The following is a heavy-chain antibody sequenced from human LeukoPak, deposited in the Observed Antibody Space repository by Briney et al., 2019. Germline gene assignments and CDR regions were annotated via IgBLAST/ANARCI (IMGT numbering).Heavy chain of an antibody. Sequence: GGSLRLSCAASGFTFSSYGMSWVRQAPGKGLEWVSAISSSGGSTYYADSVKGRFTISRDISKNTLYLQMNSLRAEDTAVYYCARDGPGQQLVFDYWGQGTLVTVSS. D-gene: IGHD6-13*01. CDR2: ISSSGGST. V-gene: IGHV3-23*01. J-gene: IGHJ4*02. CDR3: ARDGPGQQLVFDY. CDR1: GFTFSSYG.